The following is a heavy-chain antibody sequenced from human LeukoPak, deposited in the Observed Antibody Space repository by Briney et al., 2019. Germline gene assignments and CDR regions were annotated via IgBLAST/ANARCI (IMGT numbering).Heavy chain of an antibody. D-gene: IGHD1-26*01. CDR2: SDTDGDT. CDR3: AKSVGATLFDY. CDR1: GFTSRNSV. V-gene: IGHV3-23*01. J-gene: IGHJ4*02. Sequence: GGSLRLSCAASGFTSRNSVMSWVRQPPGKALEWVSSSDTDGDTQYADSVKGRFTISRDNSKNTLYLQMNSLRAEDTAVYYCAKSVGATLFDYWGQGTLVTVSS.